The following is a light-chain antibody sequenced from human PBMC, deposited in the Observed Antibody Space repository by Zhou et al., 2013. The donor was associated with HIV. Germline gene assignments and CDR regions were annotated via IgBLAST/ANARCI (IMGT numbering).Light chain of an antibody. CDR3: QQYDDLPFT. V-gene: IGKV1-33*01. Sequence: DIQMTQSPSSLSAFVGDRISITCQASQDISNYLSWYQQKSGKAPKLLIYDASNLETGVPSRFSGSGSGTDFTLTISSLQPEDIATYYCQQYDDLPFTFGPGTKVDIK. CDR1: QDISNY. CDR2: DAS. J-gene: IGKJ3*01.